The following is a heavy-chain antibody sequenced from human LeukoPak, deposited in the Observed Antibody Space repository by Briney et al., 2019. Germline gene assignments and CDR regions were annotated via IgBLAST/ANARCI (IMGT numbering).Heavy chain of an antibody. V-gene: IGHV4-30-4*01. Sequence: SETLSLTCTVSVVSICSACSYWSWTRQPPGKGLEWIGYIDYSGTTYYNPSLKSRVSISADMSKNQFSLKLTSVTAADTAVYFCARAGDFDYWGQGTLVTVSS. CDR1: VVSICSACSY. J-gene: IGHJ4*02. CDR3: ARAGDFDY. CDR2: IDYSGTT.